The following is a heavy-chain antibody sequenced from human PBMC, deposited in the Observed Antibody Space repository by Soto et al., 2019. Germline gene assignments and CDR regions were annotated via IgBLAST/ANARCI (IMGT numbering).Heavy chain of an antibody. CDR3: AEGGSDCGGGSCYATYFDY. Sequence: EVQLVESGGGLVQPGGSLRLSCAASGFTFSSYSMNWVRQAPGKGLEWVSSISSSSSYIYYADSVKGRFTISRDNAKNSLYLQMNSLRAEDTAVYYCAEGGSDCGGGSCYATYFDYWGQGTLVTVCS. CDR1: GFTFSSYS. J-gene: IGHJ4*02. D-gene: IGHD2-15*01. V-gene: IGHV3-21*01. CDR2: ISSSSSYI.